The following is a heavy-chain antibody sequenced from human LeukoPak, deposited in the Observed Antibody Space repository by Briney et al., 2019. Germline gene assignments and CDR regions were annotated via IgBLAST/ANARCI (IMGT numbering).Heavy chain of an antibody. CDR1: GGSISSYY. CDR2: IYYSGST. V-gene: IGHV4-59*12. Sequence: KPSETLSLTCTVSGGSISSYYWSWIRQPPGKGLEWMGYIYYSGSTNYNPSLKSRVTISVDTSKNQFSLKLSSVTAADTAVYYCARGPSSSWWFDPWGQGTLVTVSS. CDR3: ARGPSSSWWFDP. J-gene: IGHJ5*02.